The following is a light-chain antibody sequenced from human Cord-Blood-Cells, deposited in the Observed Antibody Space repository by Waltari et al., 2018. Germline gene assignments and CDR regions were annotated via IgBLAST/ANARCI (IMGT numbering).Light chain of an antibody. Sequence: DIVMTQSPDSLAVYLGERATINCKSSQSVLYSSKNKNYLAWYQHKPGQPPKLLIYWASTRESGVPDRFSGSGSGTDFTLTISSLQAEDVAVYYCQQYYSTPYTFGQGTKLEIK. CDR3: QQYYSTPYT. CDR1: QSVLYSSKNKNY. V-gene: IGKV4-1*01. CDR2: WAS. J-gene: IGKJ2*01.